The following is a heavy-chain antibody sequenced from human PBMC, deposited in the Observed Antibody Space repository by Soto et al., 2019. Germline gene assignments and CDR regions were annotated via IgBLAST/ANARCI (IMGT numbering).Heavy chain of an antibody. CDR3: AAPPRY. Sequence: QVQLQESGPGLVKPSETLSLTCTISGGSISSYYWSWIRQPPGKGLEWIGYIYDSGSTNYNPSLKSXLTISLDTSKNQLALKLTSVTAADTAVYYCAAPPRYWGQGTLVTVSS. D-gene: IGHD6-6*01. CDR2: IYDSGST. J-gene: IGHJ4*02. V-gene: IGHV4-59*01. CDR1: GGSISSYY.